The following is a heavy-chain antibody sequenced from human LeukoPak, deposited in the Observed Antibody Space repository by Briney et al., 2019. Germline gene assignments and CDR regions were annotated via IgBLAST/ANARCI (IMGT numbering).Heavy chain of an antibody. V-gene: IGHV3-30*18. J-gene: IGHJ6*02. CDR2: TPYDGSNK. CDR1: GFTFSTFG. CDR3: AKDKGIYYYGMDV. Sequence: PGGSLRLSCAASGFTFSTFGMHWVRQTPGKGLEWLAVTPYDGSNKYYADSVKGRFTISRDNSKNTLYLQMNSLRAEDTAVYFCAKDKGIYYYGMDVWGQGTTVTVSS. D-gene: IGHD6-13*01.